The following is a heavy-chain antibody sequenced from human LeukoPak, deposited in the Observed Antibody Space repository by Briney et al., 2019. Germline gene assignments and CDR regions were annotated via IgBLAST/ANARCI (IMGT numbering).Heavy chain of an antibody. J-gene: IGHJ6*02. CDR2: IYYGGST. Sequence: PSETLFLTCTVSGGSISSYYWSWIRQPPGKGLEWIGYIYYGGSTNYKPYLKSRVTISVDTSKNQFSLKLSSVTAADTAVYYCARHLSGGAYGDYYPATGYGMDVWGQGTTVTVSS. D-gene: IGHD4-17*01. CDR3: ARHLSGGAYGDYYPATGYGMDV. V-gene: IGHV4-59*08. CDR1: GGSISSYY.